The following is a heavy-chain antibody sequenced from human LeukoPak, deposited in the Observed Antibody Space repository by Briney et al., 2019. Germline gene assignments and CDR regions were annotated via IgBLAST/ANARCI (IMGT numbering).Heavy chain of an antibody. CDR1: GYTLTELS. CDR3: ATGLWLYFDY. V-gene: IGHV1-24*01. J-gene: IGHJ4*02. CDR2: LDPEDGET. D-gene: IGHD5-18*01. Sequence: GASVKVSCKVSGYTLTELSMHWVRQARGKGLEWMGRLDPEDGETIYAQKFQGRVTMTEDTSTDTAYMELSSLRSEDTAVYYCATGLWLYFDYWGQGTLVPVSS.